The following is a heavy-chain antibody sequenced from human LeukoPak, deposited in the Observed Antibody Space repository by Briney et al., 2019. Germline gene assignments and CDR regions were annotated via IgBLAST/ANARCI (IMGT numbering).Heavy chain of an antibody. J-gene: IGHJ4*02. V-gene: IGHV3-30-3*02. CDR3: AKDYEYNSNTWYFH. Sequence: QPGRSLRLSCAASGFTLNNYAMHWVRQAPGKGLEWVAVTSSDLNVKLYADSVKGRFTISRDNSRSTLYLQMNSLRAEDTAVYYCAKDYEYNSNTWYFHWGRGTLVSVSS. CDR1: GFTLNNYA. D-gene: IGHD6-13*01. CDR2: TSSDLNVK.